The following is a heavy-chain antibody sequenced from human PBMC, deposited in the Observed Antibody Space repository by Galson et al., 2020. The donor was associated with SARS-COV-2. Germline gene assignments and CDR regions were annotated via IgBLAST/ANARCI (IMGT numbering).Heavy chain of an antibody. CDR2: IYTSGST. Sequence: SETLSLTCAASGGSISSGSNYWSWLRQPAGQGREWLGRIYTSGSTNYNPSLKSRVTISVDTYKNQFPLKLSAVTAADAAVYSCASGGRAAGGINYWGEGTLVTVSS. D-gene: IGHD6-25*01. J-gene: IGHJ4*02. CDR1: GGSISSGSNY. CDR3: ASGGRAAGGINY. V-gene: IGHV4-61*02.